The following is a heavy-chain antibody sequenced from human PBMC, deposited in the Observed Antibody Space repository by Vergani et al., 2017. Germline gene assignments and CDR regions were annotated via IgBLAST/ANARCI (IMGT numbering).Heavy chain of an antibody. CDR2: ISYDGSNK. Sequence: QVQLVESGGGVVQPGRSLRLSCAASGFTFSSYGMHWVRQAPGKGLEWVAVISYDGSNKYYADSVKGRFTISRDNSKNTLYLQMNSLRAEDTAVYYCAKLGDYGSGSDFDYWGQGTLVTVSS. V-gene: IGHV3-30*18. J-gene: IGHJ4*02. D-gene: IGHD3-10*01. CDR1: GFTFSSYG. CDR3: AKLGDYGSGSDFDY.